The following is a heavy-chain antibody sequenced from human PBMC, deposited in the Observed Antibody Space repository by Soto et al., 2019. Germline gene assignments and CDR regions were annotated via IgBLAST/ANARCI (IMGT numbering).Heavy chain of an antibody. D-gene: IGHD3-9*01. CDR3: TKRYFGGLDAFDI. Sequence: GGSLRLSCTASGFTFGDYAMSWFRQAPGKGLEWVGFIRSNAYGGTTEYAASVKGRFTISRDDSKSIAYLQMNSLKTEDTAVYYCTKRYFGGLDAFDIWGQGTMVTV. V-gene: IGHV3-49*03. J-gene: IGHJ3*02. CDR1: GFTFGDYA. CDR2: IRSNAYGGTT.